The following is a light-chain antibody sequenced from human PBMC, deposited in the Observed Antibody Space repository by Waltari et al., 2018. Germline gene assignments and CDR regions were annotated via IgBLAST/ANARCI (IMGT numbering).Light chain of an antibody. Sequence: SYVLPQPSSVSVAPEKTARITCGGSNIGRRTVHWHQQKPGQAPVLVFYYDSDRPSGIPERFSGSNSGNTATLTISRVEVGDEADYYCQVWDSSSDHWVFGGGTKLTVL. CDR1: NIGRRT. CDR2: YDS. V-gene: IGLV3-21*04. CDR3: QVWDSSSDHWV. J-gene: IGLJ3*02.